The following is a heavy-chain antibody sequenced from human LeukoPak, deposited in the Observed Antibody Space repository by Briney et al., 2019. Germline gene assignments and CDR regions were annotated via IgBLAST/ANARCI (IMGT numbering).Heavy chain of an antibody. D-gene: IGHD5-24*01. CDR1: GFTFSSYG. V-gene: IGHV3-30*02. CDR2: IRYDGSNK. Sequence: GGSLRLSCAASGFTFSSYGMHWVRQAPGKGLEWVALIRYDGSNKYYADSVKGRFTISRDNAKNSLYLQMNSLRAEDTAVYYCARGRWSFDYWGQGTLVTVSS. J-gene: IGHJ4*02. CDR3: ARGRWSFDY.